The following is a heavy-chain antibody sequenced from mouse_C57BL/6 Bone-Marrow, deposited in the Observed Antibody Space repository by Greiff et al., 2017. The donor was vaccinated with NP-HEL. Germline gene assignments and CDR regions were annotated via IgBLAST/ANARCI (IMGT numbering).Heavy chain of an antibody. D-gene: IGHD1-1*01. CDR3: ARDRITTVEDYFDY. V-gene: IGHV5-4*01. CDR2: ISDGGSYT. CDR1: GFTFSSYA. Sequence: EVNLVESGGGLVKPGGSLKLSCAASGFTFSSYAMSWVRQTPEKRLEWVATISDGGSYTYYPDNVKGRFTISRDNAKNNLYLQMSHLKSEDTAMYYCARDRITTVEDYFDYWGQGTTLTVSS. J-gene: IGHJ2*01.